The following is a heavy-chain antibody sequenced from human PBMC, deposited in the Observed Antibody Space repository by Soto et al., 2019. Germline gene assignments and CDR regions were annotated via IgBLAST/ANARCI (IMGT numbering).Heavy chain of an antibody. J-gene: IGHJ5*02. CDR3: ARIYCTTTTCDSWFDP. V-gene: IGHV5-10-1*01. CDR2: IDPGDTYA. D-gene: IGHD2-2*01. Sequence: SGESLKISCTGFGYTFTTFWISWVRQMPWKGLEWMGRIDPGDTYATYSPAFQGHVTISADKATSTAYLQWSSLKASDTAMYYCARIYCTTTTCDSWFDPWGQGTLVTVSS. CDR1: GYTFTTFW.